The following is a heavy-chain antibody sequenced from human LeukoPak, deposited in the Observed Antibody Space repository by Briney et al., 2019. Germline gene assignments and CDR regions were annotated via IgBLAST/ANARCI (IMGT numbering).Heavy chain of an antibody. J-gene: IGHJ3*01. V-gene: IGHV3-23*01. CDR2: ISSSGGST. Sequence: PGGSLRLSCAASGFTFNKYAMSWVRQAPGKGLEWVSAISSSGGSTDYADSVKGRFTISRDNSKNTVYLQMNSLRAEDTAVYYCAKVVRKYGSSGYSYAFDFWGQGTMVTVSS. CDR3: AKVVRKYGSSGYSYAFDF. CDR1: GFTFNKYA. D-gene: IGHD3-22*01.